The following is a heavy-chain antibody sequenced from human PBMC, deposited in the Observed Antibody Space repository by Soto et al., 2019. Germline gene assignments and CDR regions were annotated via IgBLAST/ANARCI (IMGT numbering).Heavy chain of an antibody. Sequence: PGGSLRLSCAASGFTFGTYAMHWVRQAPGKGLEWVAVIYCDGSNRYYGDAVKGRFTISRDNSKSTLYLQMSSLRAEDTAVYYCARAFCTNGVCYYFFDYWGHGTLVTVSS. D-gene: IGHD2-8*01. CDR2: IYCDGSNR. CDR3: ARAFCTNGVCYYFFDY. J-gene: IGHJ4*01. CDR1: GFTFGTYA. V-gene: IGHV3-33*01.